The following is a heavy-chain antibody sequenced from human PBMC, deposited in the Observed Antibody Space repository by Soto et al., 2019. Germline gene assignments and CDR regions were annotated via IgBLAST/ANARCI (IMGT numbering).Heavy chain of an antibody. D-gene: IGHD3-10*01. CDR2: INSEGSST. CDR1: GFTFSSYW. J-gene: IGHJ6*02. CDR3: GKGGSGIMGV. Sequence: EVQLVESGGGLVQPGGSLRLSCAASGFTFSSYWMHWVRQAPGKGLVWVSRINSEGSSTSYADSVKGRFTISRDNAKNTLYLQINSLRAEDTAVYYCGKGGSGIMGVWGQGTTVTVSS. V-gene: IGHV3-74*01.